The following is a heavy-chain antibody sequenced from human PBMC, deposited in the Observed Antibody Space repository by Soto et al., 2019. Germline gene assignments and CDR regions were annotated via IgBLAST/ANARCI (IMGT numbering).Heavy chain of an antibody. CDR1: GGSISSYY. CDR3: ARHSNYYGSGSYYRYYYYYMDV. CDR2: IYYSGST. Sequence: SETLSLTCTVSGGSISSYYWSWIRQPPGKGLEWIGYIYYSGSTNYNPSLKSRVTISVDTSKNQFSLKLSSVTAADTAVYYCARHSNYYGSGSYYRYYYYYMDVWGKGTTVTVSS. D-gene: IGHD3-10*01. J-gene: IGHJ6*03. V-gene: IGHV4-59*08.